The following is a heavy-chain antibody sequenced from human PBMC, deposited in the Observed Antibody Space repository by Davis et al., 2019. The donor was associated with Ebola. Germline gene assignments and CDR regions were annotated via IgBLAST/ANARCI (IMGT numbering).Heavy chain of an antibody. D-gene: IGHD2-2*01. CDR1: DYTFTSYG. Sequence: ASVKVACKASDYTFTSYGISWVRQAPGQGLEWMGWISAYNGNTNYAQKLQGRVTMTPDTSTSTAYMELRSLRSDDTAVYYCARHAPAANNWFDPWGQGTLVTVSS. CDR3: ARHAPAANNWFDP. J-gene: IGHJ5*02. V-gene: IGHV1-18*01. CDR2: ISAYNGNT.